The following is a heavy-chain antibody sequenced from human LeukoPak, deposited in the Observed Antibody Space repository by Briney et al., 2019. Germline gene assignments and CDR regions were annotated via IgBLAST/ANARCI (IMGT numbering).Heavy chain of an antibody. CDR1: GFTFSSYG. V-gene: IGHV3-30*18. Sequence: GGSLRLSCAASGFTFSSYGMHWVRQAPGKGLEWVAVISYDGSNKYYADSVKGRFTISRDNSKNTLYLQMNSLRAEDTAVYYCAEDVGSYSYGYWGIDYWGQGTLVTVSS. J-gene: IGHJ4*02. CDR2: ISYDGSNK. D-gene: IGHD5-18*01. CDR3: AEDVGSYSYGYWGIDY.